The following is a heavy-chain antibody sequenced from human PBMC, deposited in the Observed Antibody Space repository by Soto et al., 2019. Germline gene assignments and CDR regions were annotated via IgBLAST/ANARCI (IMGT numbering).Heavy chain of an antibody. CDR2: ISGSGGST. V-gene: IGHV3-23*01. D-gene: IGHD3-10*01. Sequence: GGSLRLSCAASGFTFSSYAMSWVRQAPGKGPEWVSAISGSGGSTYYADSLKGRFTISRDNSKNTLYLQMNSLRAEDTAVYYCAKDEESGSGSYPFREFDYWGQGTLVTVSS. CDR1: GFTFSSYA. J-gene: IGHJ4*02. CDR3: AKDEESGSGSYPFREFDY.